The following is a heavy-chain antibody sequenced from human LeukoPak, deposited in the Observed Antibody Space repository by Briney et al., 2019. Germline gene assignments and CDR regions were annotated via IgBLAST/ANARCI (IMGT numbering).Heavy chain of an antibody. CDR2: ISGSGGST. J-gene: IGHJ3*02. D-gene: IGHD6-19*01. Sequence: GGSLRLSCAASGFTFSSYAMSWVRQAPGKGLEWVSAISGSGGSTYYADSVKGRFTISRDNSRNTLYLQMNNLRAEDTAVYYCAKLLVYSSGWYDDAFDIWGQGTMVTVSS. V-gene: IGHV3-23*01. CDR3: AKLLVYSSGWYDDAFDI. CDR1: GFTFSSYA.